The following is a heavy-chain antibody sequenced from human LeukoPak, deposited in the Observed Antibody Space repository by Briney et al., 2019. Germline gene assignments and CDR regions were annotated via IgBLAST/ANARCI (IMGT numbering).Heavy chain of an antibody. D-gene: IGHD3-9*01. V-gene: IGHV4-39*01. CDR1: GGSISSSSYY. CDR3: AEGRYFDWLDDAFDI. CDR2: IYYSGST. J-gene: IGHJ3*02. Sequence: SETLSLTCTVSGGSISSSSYYWGWIRQPPGKGLERIGSIYYSGSTYYNPSLKSQVTIAVDTSKNQFPLKLSSVTAADTAVYYCAEGRYFDWLDDAFDIWGQGTMVTVSS.